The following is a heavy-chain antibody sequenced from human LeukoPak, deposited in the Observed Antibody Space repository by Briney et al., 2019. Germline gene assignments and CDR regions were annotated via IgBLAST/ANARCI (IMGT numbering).Heavy chain of an antibody. Sequence: ASVKVSCKASGGTFSSYAISWVRQAPGQGLEWMGRIIPILGIANYAQKFQGRVTITADKSTSTAYMELSSLRSEDTAVYYCARGISYCSGGSCYGYWGQGTLVTVSS. CDR3: ARGISYCSGGSCYGY. V-gene: IGHV1-69*04. J-gene: IGHJ4*02. D-gene: IGHD2-15*01. CDR2: IIPILGIA. CDR1: GGTFSSYA.